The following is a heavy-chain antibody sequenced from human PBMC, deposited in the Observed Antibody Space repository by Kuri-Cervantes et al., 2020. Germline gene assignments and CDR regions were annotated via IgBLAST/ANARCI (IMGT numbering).Heavy chain of an antibody. V-gene: IGHV1-46*01. D-gene: IGHD3-16*02. Sequence: ASVKVSCKASGYTFTSYYMHWVRQAPGQGLEWMGIINPSGGSTSYAQKFQGRVTMTRDTSISTAYMELSRLRSDDTAVYYCASHMITFGGVIAPRGNWFDPWGQGTLVTVSS. CDR1: GYTFTSYY. CDR3: ASHMITFGGVIAPRGNWFDP. J-gene: IGHJ5*02. CDR2: INPSGGST.